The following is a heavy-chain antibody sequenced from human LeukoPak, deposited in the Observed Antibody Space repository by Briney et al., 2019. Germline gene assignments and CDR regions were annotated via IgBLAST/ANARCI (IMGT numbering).Heavy chain of an antibody. V-gene: IGHV1-3*01. J-gene: IGHJ5*02. CDR2: INAGNGNT. CDR1: GYTFTSYA. CDR3: ARGSSSSGGIWFDP. D-gene: IGHD6-19*01. Sequence: GASVKVSCKASGYTFTSYAMHWVRQAPGQRLEWMGWINAGNGNTKYSQKFQGRVTITRDTSASTAYMELSSLRSEDTAVYYCARGSSSSGGIWFDPWGQGTLVTVSS.